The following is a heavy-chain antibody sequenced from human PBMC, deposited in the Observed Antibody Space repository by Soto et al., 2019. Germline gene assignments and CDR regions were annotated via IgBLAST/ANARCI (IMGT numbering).Heavy chain of an antibody. J-gene: IGHJ6*02. CDR2: IDWDDDK. Sequence: PTLVNPTQTLTLTCTFSGFSLSTSEMCVSWIRQPPGKALEWLALIDWDDDKYYSTSLKTRLTISKDTSKNQVVLTMTNMDPVDTATYYCARLVQRVTIFGVVPYSYYGLDVWGQGTTVTVSS. V-gene: IGHV2-70*01. CDR3: ARLVQRVTIFGVVPYSYYGLDV. D-gene: IGHD3-3*01. CDR1: GFSLSTSEMC.